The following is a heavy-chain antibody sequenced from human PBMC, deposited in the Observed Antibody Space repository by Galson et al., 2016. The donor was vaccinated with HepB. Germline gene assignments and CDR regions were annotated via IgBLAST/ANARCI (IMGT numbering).Heavy chain of an antibody. CDR2: ISYSGST. J-gene: IGHJ5*02. CDR3: ARDRSYGSGSSLFDP. CDR1: GDSIGSGDYY. Sequence: TLSLTCTVSGDSIGSGDYYWTWIRQPPGRGLEWIGYISYSGSTDYNPSLKSRITMSVVTSRNQFSLKLSSVTAADTAVYYCARDRSYGSGSSLFDPWGQGTLVIVSS. V-gene: IGHV4-30-4*01. D-gene: IGHD3-10*01.